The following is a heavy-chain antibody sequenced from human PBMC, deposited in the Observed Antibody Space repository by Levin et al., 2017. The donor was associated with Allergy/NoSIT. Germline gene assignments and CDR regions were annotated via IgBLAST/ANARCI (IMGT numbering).Heavy chain of an antibody. V-gene: IGHV3-23*01. D-gene: IGHD1-26*01. CDR1: GFTFSSYA. Sequence: PGESLKISCAASGFTFSSYAMSWVRQAPGKGLEWVSAISGSGGSTYYADSVKGRFTISRDNSKNTLYLQMNSLRAEDTAVYYCAKEDGTNHGTYHGADYWGQGTLVTVSS. CDR3: AKEDGTNHGTYHGADY. J-gene: IGHJ4*02. CDR2: ISGSGGST.